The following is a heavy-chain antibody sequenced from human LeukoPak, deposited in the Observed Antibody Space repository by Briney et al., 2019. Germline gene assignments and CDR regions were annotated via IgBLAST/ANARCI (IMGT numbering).Heavy chain of an antibody. CDR2: IKSKRDGETT. CDR3: TSLVGTPTY. CDR1: GFNFQQAW. Sequence: PGGSLRHSCAGSGFNFQQAWMNWVGSAPGKGLEWVGRIKSKRDGETTDYASLVKSRFSISRDDSKNTVYLQMNSLRTEDTAVYCCTSLVGTPTYWGQGTLVAVSS. V-gene: IGHV3-15*01. D-gene: IGHD4-23*01. J-gene: IGHJ4*02.